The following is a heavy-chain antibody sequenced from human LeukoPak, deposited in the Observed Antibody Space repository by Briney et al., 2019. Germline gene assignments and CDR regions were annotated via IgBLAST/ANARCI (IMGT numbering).Heavy chain of an antibody. V-gene: IGHV3-66*01. Sequence: PGGSLRLSCAASGFTVSSNYMSWVRQAPGKGLEWVSVIYSGGSTYYADSVKGRFTISRDNSKNTLYLQMNSLRAEDTAVYYCARVHGYSYYYYYYYMDVWGKGTTVTISS. CDR2: IYSGGST. CDR3: ARVHGYSYYYYYYYMDV. J-gene: IGHJ6*03. D-gene: IGHD2-21*01. CDR1: GFTVSSNY.